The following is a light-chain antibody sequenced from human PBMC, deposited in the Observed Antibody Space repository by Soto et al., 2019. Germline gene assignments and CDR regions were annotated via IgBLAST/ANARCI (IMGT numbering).Light chain of an antibody. CDR2: DAS. CDR3: QQYNNGTRT. CDR1: QSVSSN. V-gene: IGKV3-15*01. J-gene: IGKJ1*01. Sequence: EIVMTQSPATLSVSPGERATLSCRASQSVSSNLAWYQQKPGQAPRLLIYDASTRATGIPARFSGSGSGTEFTLTISSLQSEDFAVYYCQQYNNGTRTFGQGTRVDIK.